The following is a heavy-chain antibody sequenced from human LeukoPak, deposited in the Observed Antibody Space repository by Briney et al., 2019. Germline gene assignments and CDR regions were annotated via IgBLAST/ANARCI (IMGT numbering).Heavy chain of an antibody. J-gene: IGHJ3*02. CDR1: GGTFSSYA. Sequence: SVKVSCKASGGTFSSYAISWVRQAPGQGLEWMGGTIPIFGTANYAQKFQGRVTITADKSTSTAYMELSSLRSEDTAVYYCARDIRPYYYDSSGYKDAFDIWGQGTMVTVSS. V-gene: IGHV1-69*06. D-gene: IGHD3-22*01. CDR2: TIPIFGTA. CDR3: ARDIRPYYYDSSGYKDAFDI.